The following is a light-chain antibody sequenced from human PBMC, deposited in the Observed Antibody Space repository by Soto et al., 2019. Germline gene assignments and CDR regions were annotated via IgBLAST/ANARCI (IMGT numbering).Light chain of an antibody. CDR3: SSYTSSSTL. J-gene: IGLJ2*01. CDR1: SSDVGGYNY. V-gene: IGLV2-14*01. Sequence: ALTQPASVSGSPGQSITISCTGTSSDVGGYNYVSWYQQHPGKAPKLMIYEVSNRPSGVSNRFSGSKSGNTASLTISGLQAEDEADYYCSSYTSSSTLFCGGTKVTGL. CDR2: EVS.